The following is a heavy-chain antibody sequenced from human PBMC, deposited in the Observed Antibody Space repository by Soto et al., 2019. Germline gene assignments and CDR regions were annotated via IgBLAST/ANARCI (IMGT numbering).Heavy chain of an antibody. CDR3: AKDSKERSLVDAFDI. CDR2: ISSSGIST. J-gene: IGHJ3*02. V-gene: IGHV3-23*01. Sequence: EVQLLESGGGLVQPGGSLRLSCAASGFTFSSYAMSWVRQAPGKGLDWVSGISSSGISTYYAASVKGRFTISRDNSKNTLYLQMNSLRAGDTAVYYCAKDSKERSLVDAFDIWGQGTVVTVSS. CDR1: GFTFSSYA.